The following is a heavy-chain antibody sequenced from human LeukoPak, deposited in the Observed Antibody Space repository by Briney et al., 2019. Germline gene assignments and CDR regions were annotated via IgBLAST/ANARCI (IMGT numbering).Heavy chain of an antibody. Sequence: GGSLRLSCAASGFTFSDYYMSWIRQAPGKGLEWVSLIYSGGAIRYADSVKGRFTISRDSSKNTLFLQMNDLTVEDTARYYCARRPGNWGQGILVTVSS. CDR1: GFTFSDYY. CDR3: ARRPGN. V-gene: IGHV3-53*01. J-gene: IGHJ4*02. D-gene: IGHD1-14*01. CDR2: IYSGGAI.